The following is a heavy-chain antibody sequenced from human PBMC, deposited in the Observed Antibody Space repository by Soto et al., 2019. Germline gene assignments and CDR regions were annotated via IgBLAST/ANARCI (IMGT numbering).Heavy chain of an antibody. V-gene: IGHV4-34*01. D-gene: IGHD3-10*01. Sequence: SETLSLTCAVYGGSFSGYYWSWIRPPPGKGLEWIGEINHSGSTNYNPSRKSRVTISVDTSKNQFSLKLRSVTAADTAVYYCASLVNGSGSYFFDYWGQGTLVTVSS. CDR2: INHSGST. CDR3: ASLVNGSGSYFFDY. CDR1: GGSFSGYY. J-gene: IGHJ4*02.